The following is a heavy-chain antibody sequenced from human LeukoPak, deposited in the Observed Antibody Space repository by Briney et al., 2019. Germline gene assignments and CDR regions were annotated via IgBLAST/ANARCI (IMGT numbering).Heavy chain of an antibody. V-gene: IGHV1-69*05. CDR3: AHSDIVLTHDAFVI. J-gene: IGHJ3*02. CDR1: GGTFSSYA. CDR2: IIPIFGTA. Sequence: ASVKVSCKASGGTFSSYAISWVRQAPGQGLEWMGGIIPIFGTANYAQKFQGRVTITTDESTSTAYMELSSLRSDDTAVYYCAHSDIVLTHDAFVIWGQGTMVTVSS. D-gene: IGHD2-8*01.